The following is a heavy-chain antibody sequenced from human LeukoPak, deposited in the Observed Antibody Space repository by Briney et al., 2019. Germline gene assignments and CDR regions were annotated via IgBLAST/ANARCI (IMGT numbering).Heavy chain of an antibody. CDR3: ARLNYYGSGSYSWFDP. J-gene: IGHJ5*02. CDR1: GGSISSGGYY. Sequence: PSQTLSLTCTVSGGSISSGGYYWSWIRQHPGQGLEWIGYIYYSGSTYYNPSLKSRVTISVDTSKNQFPLKLSPVTAADTAVYYCARLNYYGSGSYSWFDPWGQGTLVTVSS. D-gene: IGHD3-10*01. CDR2: IYYSGST. V-gene: IGHV4-31*03.